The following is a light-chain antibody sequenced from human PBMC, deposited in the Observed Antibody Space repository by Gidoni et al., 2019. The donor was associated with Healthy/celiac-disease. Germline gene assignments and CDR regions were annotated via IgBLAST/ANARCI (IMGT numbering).Light chain of an antibody. V-gene: IGKV3-15*01. Sequence: EIVMPQPPATLSVSPGERATLSCRASQSVSSNVAWYQQKPGQAPRLLIYGASTRATGIPARFSGSGSGTEFTLTISSLQSEDFAVYYCQQYNNWPRTFGQGTKVEIK. CDR1: QSVSSN. CDR2: GAS. J-gene: IGKJ1*01. CDR3: QQYNNWPRT.